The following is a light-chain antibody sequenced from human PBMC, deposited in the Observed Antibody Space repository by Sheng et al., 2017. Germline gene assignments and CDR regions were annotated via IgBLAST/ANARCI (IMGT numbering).Light chain of an antibody. J-gene: IGLJ2*01. Sequence: QSDLTQPASVSGSPGQSITISCRGTSLDVGGYKSVSWFQQYPGKTPKLIIFEVDSRPSGVSHRFSGSKSENTASLTISGLQAEDEAYYYCSSYASSSAILFGGGTKVAVL. CDR2: EVD. CDR1: SLDVGGYKS. V-gene: IGLV2-14*03. CDR3: SSYASSSAIL.